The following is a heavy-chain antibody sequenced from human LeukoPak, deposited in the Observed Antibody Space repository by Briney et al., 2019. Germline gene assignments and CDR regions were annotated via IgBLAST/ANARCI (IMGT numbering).Heavy chain of an antibody. CDR1: GGTFSSYA. J-gene: IGHJ4*02. CDR2: IIPIFGTA. CDR3: ARGIWSDHLVAYFLDS. D-gene: IGHD5-12*01. Sequence: GASVKVSCTASGGTFSSYAISWVRQAPGQGLEWMGGIIPIFGTANYAQKFQGRVTITADESTSTAYMELSSLRSEDTAVYYCARGIWSDHLVAYFLDSWGQGTLVTVSS. V-gene: IGHV1-69*13.